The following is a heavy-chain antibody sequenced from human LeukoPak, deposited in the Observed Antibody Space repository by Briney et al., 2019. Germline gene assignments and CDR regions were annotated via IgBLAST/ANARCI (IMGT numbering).Heavy chain of an antibody. J-gene: IGHJ4*02. CDR1: GGSISSGGYS. CDR3: ARAVSGRFDY. CDR2: IYYSGST. V-gene: IGHV4-31*03. Sequence: SETLSLTCTVSGGSISSGGYSWSWIRQHPGKGLEWIGYIYYSGSTYYNPSLKSRVTISVDTSKNQFSLKLSSVTAADTAVYYCARAVSGRFDYWGQGTLVTVSS. D-gene: IGHD6-19*01.